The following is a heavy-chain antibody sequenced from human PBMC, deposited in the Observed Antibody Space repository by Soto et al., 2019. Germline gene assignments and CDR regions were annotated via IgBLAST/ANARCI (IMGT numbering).Heavy chain of an antibody. CDR1: GFTLSSYA. J-gene: IGHJ6*02. V-gene: IGHV3-23*01. Sequence: GRSLRLSCAASGFTLSSYAMSWVRQAPGKGLEWVSAISGSGGSTYYADSVKGRFTISRDNSKNTLYLQMNSLRAEDTAVYYCAKEVVRGVYYYHYGMDVCGQGTTVTVSS. D-gene: IGHD3-10*01. CDR2: ISGSGGST. CDR3: AKEVVRGVYYYHYGMDV.